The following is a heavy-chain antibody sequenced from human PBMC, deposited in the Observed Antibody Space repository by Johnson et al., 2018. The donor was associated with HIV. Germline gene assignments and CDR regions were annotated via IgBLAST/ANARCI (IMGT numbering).Heavy chain of an antibody. CDR1: GFTFSSYA. Sequence: QVQLVESGAGVVQPGRSLRLSCAASGFTFSSYAMHWVRQAPGKGLERAAVISYDGSNKFYADSVKVRFTISRDNSKNTRYLQMNSQRHEDTAVYYCARDQGELRRTHAFDIWGQGTMVTVSS. CDR3: ARDQGELRRTHAFDI. CDR2: ISYDGSNK. J-gene: IGHJ3*02. V-gene: IGHV3-30*04. D-gene: IGHD1-14*01.